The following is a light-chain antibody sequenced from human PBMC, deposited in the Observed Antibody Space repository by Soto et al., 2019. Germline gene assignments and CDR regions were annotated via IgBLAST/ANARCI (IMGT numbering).Light chain of an antibody. CDR3: FSYAGSYTYV. J-gene: IGLJ1*01. CDR1: NSDVGRYNS. CDR2: AVR. Sequence: QSVLTQPHSVSGSPGQSVTISCTGTNSDVGRYNSVSWYQQLPGKAPKIIISAVRQRPSGVPDRFSGSKSGNTASLTISGLQADDEADYFCFSYAGSYTYVFGTGTKLTVL. V-gene: IGLV2-11*01.